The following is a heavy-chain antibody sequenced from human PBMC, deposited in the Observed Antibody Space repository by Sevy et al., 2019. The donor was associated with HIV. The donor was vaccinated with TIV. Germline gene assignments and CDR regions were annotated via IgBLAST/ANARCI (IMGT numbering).Heavy chain of an antibody. CDR3: ARDLGTGYFDF. J-gene: IGHJ4*02. CDR1: GFTLSDYY. V-gene: IGHV3-11*01. CDR2: ISGSQYMI. Sequence: GSLRLSCAASGFTLSDYYMSWIRQAPGKGLEWISYISGSQYMIYYADSVKGRFTISRDDAKNSLYLQMNSLRPEDSAVYFCARDLGTGYFDFWGQGTLVTVSS. D-gene: IGHD1-26*01.